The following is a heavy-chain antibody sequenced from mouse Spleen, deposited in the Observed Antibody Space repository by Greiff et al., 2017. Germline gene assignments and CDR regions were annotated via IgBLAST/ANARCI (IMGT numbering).Heavy chain of an antibody. J-gene: IGHJ2*01. D-gene: IGHD1-1*01. V-gene: IGHV8-12*01. CDR2: IYWDDDK. CDR1: GLSLSTSGMG. Sequence: QVQLKESGPGILQPSQTLSLTCSFSGLSLSTSGMGVSWSRQPSGKGVEWLAHIYWDDDKRYNPSLKSRLTISKDTSRNQVFLKITSVDTADTATYYCARGDYGSSFDYWGQGTTLTVSS. CDR3: ARGDYGSSFDY.